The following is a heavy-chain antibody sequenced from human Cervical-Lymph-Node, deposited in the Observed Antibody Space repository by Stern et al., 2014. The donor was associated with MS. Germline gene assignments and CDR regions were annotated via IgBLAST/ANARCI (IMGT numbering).Heavy chain of an antibody. CDR1: GFTFSSYG. CDR3: AKVADSSGYYYNDY. V-gene: IGHV3-30*18. J-gene: IGHJ4*02. D-gene: IGHD3-22*01. CDR2: ISYDGSNK. Sequence: QVQLVESGGGVVQPGRSLRLSCAASGFTFSSYGMHWVRQAPGKGLEWVAVISYDGSNKYYADSVKGRFTISRDNSKNTLYLQMNSLRAEDTAVYYCAKVADSSGYYYNDYWCQGTLVTVSS.